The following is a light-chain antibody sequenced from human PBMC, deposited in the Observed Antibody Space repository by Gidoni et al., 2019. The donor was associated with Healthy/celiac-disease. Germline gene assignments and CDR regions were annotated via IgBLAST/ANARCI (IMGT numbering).Light chain of an antibody. CDR2: DAS. J-gene: IGKJ3*01. CDR3: QQRSNWPLT. CDR1: QSVSSY. Sequence: EIVLTQSPATMSLSPGERATISCRASQSVSSYLAWYHQKPGQAPRLLIYDASNRATGIPARFSGSGSGTDFTLTISSLEPEDFAVYYCQQRSNWPLTFGPGTKVDIK. V-gene: IGKV3-11*01.